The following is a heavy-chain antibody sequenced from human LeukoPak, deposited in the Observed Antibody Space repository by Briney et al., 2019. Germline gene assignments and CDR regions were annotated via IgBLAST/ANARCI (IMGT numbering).Heavy chain of an antibody. CDR3: ARVRGGYGDYVDY. D-gene: IGHD5-12*01. CDR1: VYTFTDYY. CDR2: INPNSGGT. V-gene: IGHV1-2*02. Sequence: ASVKVSCKTSVYTFTDYYMHWVRQAPGQGLEWMGWINPNSGGTNYAQKFQGRVTMTRDTSIRTAYMELSRLTSDDTAVYYCARVRGGYGDYVDYWGQGTLVTVSS. J-gene: IGHJ4*02.